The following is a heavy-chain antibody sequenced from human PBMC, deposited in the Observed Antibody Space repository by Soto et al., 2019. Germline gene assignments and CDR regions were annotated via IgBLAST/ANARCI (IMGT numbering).Heavy chain of an antibody. Sequence: PGGSLRLSCAASGFTFSSYGMHWVRQAPGKGLEWVAVISYDGSNKYYADSVKGRFTISRDNSKNTLYLQMNSLRAEDTAVYYCAKDGIQLWLPSPLIDYWGQGTLVTVSS. J-gene: IGHJ4*02. CDR1: GFTFSSYG. CDR3: AKDGIQLWLPSPLIDY. CDR2: ISYDGSNK. D-gene: IGHD5-18*01. V-gene: IGHV3-30*18.